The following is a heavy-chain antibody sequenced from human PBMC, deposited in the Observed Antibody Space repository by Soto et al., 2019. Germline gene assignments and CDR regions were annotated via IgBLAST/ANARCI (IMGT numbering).Heavy chain of an antibody. CDR3: ARDYPYCGGDCYSGGADY. CDR1: GFTFSSYA. CDR2: ISYDGSNK. J-gene: IGHJ4*02. V-gene: IGHV3-30-3*01. D-gene: IGHD2-21*02. Sequence: QVQLVESGGGVVQPGRSLRLSCAASGFTFSSYAMHWVRQAPGKGLEWVAVISYDGSNKYYADSVKGRVTISRDNSKNTLYLQMNSLRAEDTAVYYCARDYPYCGGDCYSGGADYWGQGTLVTVSS.